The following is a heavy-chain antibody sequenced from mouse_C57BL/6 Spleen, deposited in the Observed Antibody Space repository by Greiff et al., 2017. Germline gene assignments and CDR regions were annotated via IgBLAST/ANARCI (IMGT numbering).Heavy chain of an antibody. J-gene: IGHJ3*01. CDR2: IYPGDGDT. V-gene: IGHV1-82*01. Sequence: QVQLQQSGPELVKPGASVKISCKASGYAFSSSWMNWVKQRPGKGLEWIGRIYPGDGDTNYNGKFKGKATLTADKSSSTAYMQLRSLTSEDSAVYFCARSYYYGFAYWGQGTLVTVSA. CDR1: GYAFSSSW. CDR3: ARSYYYGFAY. D-gene: IGHD1-1*01.